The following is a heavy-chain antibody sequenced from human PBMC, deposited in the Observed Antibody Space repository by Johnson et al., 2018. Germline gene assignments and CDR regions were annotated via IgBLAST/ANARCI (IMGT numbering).Heavy chain of an antibody. D-gene: IGHD3-22*01. Sequence: VQLVQSGAEVKKPGESLKISCDTSGYRFNSYWIAWVRQMPGKGLEWMGIIYFDNSDTRYSPSFQGQVTISVAKSISTAYLQWNSLKASDTAVYYGATQRAAGGGYYRGMDVWGQGTTVTVSS. CDR1: GYRFNSYW. J-gene: IGHJ6*02. CDR2: IYFDNSDT. V-gene: IGHV5-51*01. CDR3: ATQRAAGGGYYRGMDV.